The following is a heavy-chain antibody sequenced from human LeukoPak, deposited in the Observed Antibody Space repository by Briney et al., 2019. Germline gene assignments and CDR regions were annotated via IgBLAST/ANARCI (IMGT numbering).Heavy chain of an antibody. V-gene: IGHV1-18*01. D-gene: IGHD6-13*01. CDR1: GYTFTSYG. J-gene: IGHJ4*02. CDR3: ARAPASSSWTFSLY. CDR2: ISAYNGNT. Sequence: ASVKVSCKASGYTFTSYGISWVRQAPGQELEWMGWISAYNGNTNYAQKLQGRVTMTTDTSTSTAYMELRSLRSDDTAVYYCARAPASSSWTFSLYWGQGTLVTVSS.